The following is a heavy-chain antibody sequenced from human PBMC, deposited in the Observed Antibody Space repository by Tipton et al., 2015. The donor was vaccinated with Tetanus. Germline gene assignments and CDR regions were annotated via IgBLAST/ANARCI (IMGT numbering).Heavy chain of an antibody. CDR3: AKSDRVTRTSWYFHD. CDR1: GASFSDYY. V-gene: IGHV4-34*01. Sequence: LRLSCAVYGASFSDYYWSWIRQPPGKGLEWIGSLDYSGNTYYNSSLMSRVTISVDTSKNQFSLRLNSVTAVDTAVYYCAKSDRVTRTSWYFHDWGQGTLVTVSS. J-gene: IGHJ4*02. CDR2: LDYSGNT. D-gene: IGHD2-2*01.